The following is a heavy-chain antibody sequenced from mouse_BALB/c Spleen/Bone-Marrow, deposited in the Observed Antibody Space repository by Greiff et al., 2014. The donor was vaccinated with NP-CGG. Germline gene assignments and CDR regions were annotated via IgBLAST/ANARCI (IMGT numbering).Heavy chain of an antibody. V-gene: IGHV1S30*01. CDR2: INPYNGGF. Sequence: VQLQQSGPELVKPGPSVKISCKASGYSFTGYYMHWVKQSHGKSLEWIGEINPYNGGFSYNQKFKGKATLTVDTSSSTAFMELHSLTSEDSLVYYCARQLYGNYAYWGQGTLVTVSA. CDR1: GYSFTGYY. CDR3: ARQLYGNYAY. D-gene: IGHD2-10*02. J-gene: IGHJ3*01.